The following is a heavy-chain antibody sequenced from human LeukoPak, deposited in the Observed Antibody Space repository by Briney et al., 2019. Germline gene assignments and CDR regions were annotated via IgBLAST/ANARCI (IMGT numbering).Heavy chain of an antibody. V-gene: IGHV1-18*01. J-gene: IGHJ5*02. CDR3: ASLGSSGYRDPAAGTDHPAQNWFDP. D-gene: IGHD6-13*01. CDR1: GYTFTSYA. Sequence: ASVKVSCKASGYTFTSYAISWVRQAPGQGLEWMGWIKVYNGNTNYVQKVQGRVTMTTDTSTSTAYMELRSLRSDDTAVYYCASLGSSGYRDPAAGTDHPAQNWFDPWGQGTLVTVSS. CDR2: IKVYNGNT.